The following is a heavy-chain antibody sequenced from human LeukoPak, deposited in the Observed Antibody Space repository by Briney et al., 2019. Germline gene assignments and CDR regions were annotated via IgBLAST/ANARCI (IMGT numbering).Heavy chain of an antibody. D-gene: IGHD2-15*01. CDR3: ARRNIVVVVAATESGLDFDY. J-gene: IGHJ4*02. Sequence: RSSETLSLTCAVYGGSFSGYYWSWIRQPPGKGLEWIGEINHSGSTNYNPSLKSRVTISVDTSKNQFSLKLSSVTAADTAVYYCARRNIVVVVAATESGLDFDYWGQGTLVTVSS. CDR2: INHSGST. CDR1: GGSFSGYY. V-gene: IGHV4-34*01.